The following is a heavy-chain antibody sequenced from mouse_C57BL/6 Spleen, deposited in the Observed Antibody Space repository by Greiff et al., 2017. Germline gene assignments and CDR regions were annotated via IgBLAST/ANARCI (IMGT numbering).Heavy chain of an antibody. CDR1: GYTFTDYY. CDR2: INPNNGGT. CDR3: AITPLAY. V-gene: IGHV1-26*01. Sequence: EVQLQQSGPELVKPGASVKISCKASGYTFTDYYMNWVKQSHGKSLEWIGDINPNNGGTSYNQKFKGKATLTVDKSSSTAYMELRSLTSEDSAVYYCAITPLAYWGQGTLVTVSA. J-gene: IGHJ3*01.